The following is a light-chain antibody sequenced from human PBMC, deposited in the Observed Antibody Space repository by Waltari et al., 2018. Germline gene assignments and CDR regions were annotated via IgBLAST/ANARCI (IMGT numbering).Light chain of an antibody. V-gene: IGLV1-47*01. CDR3: AVWDDRLSGR. J-gene: IGLJ3*02. Sequence: QSALTQPPSASGTPGQRVTISCSGSYSNIGSNNVYWYQQLPGTAPKLPSQGKNHRPSGVPDRFSGSKAGTSASLAISGLRSEDEGDYFCAVWDDRLSGRFGGGTKLTVL. CDR1: YSNIGSNN. CDR2: GKN.